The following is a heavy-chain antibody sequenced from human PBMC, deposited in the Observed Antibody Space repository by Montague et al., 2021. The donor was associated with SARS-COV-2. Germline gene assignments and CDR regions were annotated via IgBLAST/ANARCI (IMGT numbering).Heavy chain of an antibody. Sequence: SETLSLTCAVYGGSFSGYYWTWIRQAPGKGLEWIGEITHSGSTTYNPSLESRVTISVDTSKKQFSLKLRSVTAPDTAVYYCARWISRLRGVDEWGQGTLVTVSS. CDR2: ITHSGST. D-gene: IGHD3-10*01. V-gene: IGHV4-34*01. J-gene: IGHJ4*02. CDR1: GGSFSGYY. CDR3: ARWISRLRGVDE.